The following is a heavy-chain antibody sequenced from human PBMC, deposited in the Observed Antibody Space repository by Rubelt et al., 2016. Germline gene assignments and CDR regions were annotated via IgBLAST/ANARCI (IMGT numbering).Heavy chain of an antibody. D-gene: IGHD6-6*01. Sequence: QVQLQESGPGLVKPSETLSLTCTVSGGSISSYYWSWIRQPPGTGLEWLGEINHSGRTNYNPSLKCRVTLSVATSKNQFSLKLGSVTAADTAVYYWARAKYSSSGYFDYWGQGTLVTVSS. V-gene: IGHV4-59*12. CDR2: INHSGRT. CDR3: ARAKYSSSGYFDY. J-gene: IGHJ4*02. CDR1: GGSISSYY.